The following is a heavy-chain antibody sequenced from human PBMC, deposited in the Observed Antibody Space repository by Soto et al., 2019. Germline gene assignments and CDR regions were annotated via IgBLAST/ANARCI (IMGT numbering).Heavy chain of an antibody. V-gene: IGHV2-5*02. J-gene: IGHJ3*02. Sequence: SGPTLVNPTQTLTLTCSFSGFSLSTSRVCVAWIRQPPGKALEWLAIIYWDDDRRYSPSLKTRLAITKDTSKNQVVLTMTNLDPGETATYYCANIMITWGGVSALDAFDMWGQGTMVTVSS. CDR1: GFSLSTSRVC. CDR3: ANIMITWGGVSALDAFDM. CDR2: IYWDDDR. D-gene: IGHD3-16*01.